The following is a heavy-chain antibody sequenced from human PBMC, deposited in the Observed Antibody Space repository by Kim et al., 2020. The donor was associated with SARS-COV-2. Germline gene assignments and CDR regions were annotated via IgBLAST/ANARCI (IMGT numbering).Heavy chain of an antibody. Sequence: GGSLRLSCAASGFTFSSYWMSWVRQAPGKGLEWVANIKQDGSEKYYVDSVKGRFTISRDNAKNSLYLQMNSLRAEDTAVYYCARDRSLYYDILTGYYIPTNFDYWGQGTLVTVSS. V-gene: IGHV3-7*01. CDR3: ARDRSLYYDILTGYYIPTNFDY. CDR2: IKQDGSEK. D-gene: IGHD3-9*01. CDR1: GFTFSSYW. J-gene: IGHJ4*02.